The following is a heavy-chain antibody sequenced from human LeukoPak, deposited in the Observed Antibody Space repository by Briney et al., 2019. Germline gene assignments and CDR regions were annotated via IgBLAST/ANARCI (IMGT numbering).Heavy chain of an antibody. CDR3: VNWAASLTMTISPY. J-gene: IGHJ4*02. V-gene: IGHV3-64D*06. D-gene: IGHD3-22*01. CDR1: GFTFSSYA. CDR2: ITNNGGIT. Sequence: GGSLRLSCSASGFTFSSYAMHWVRQAPGKGLEYVSGITNNGGITYHADSVKGRFTISRDNSKNTLYLQMSSLRAEDTAVYYCVNWAASLTMTISPYWGQGTLVTVSS.